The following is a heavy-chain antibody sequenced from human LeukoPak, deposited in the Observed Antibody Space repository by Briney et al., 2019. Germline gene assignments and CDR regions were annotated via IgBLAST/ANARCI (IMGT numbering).Heavy chain of an antibody. J-gene: IGHJ5*02. V-gene: IGHV4-34*01. CDR3: ARFGLEYYGSGSYYNALFDP. CDR2: INHSGST. CDR1: GGSFSGYY. Sequence: PSETLSLTCAVYGGSFSGYYWSWIRQPPGKGLEWIGEINHSGSTNYNPSLKSRVTISVDTSKNQFSLKLSSVTAADTAVYYCARFGLEYYGSGSYYNALFDPWGQGTLVTVSS. D-gene: IGHD3-10*01.